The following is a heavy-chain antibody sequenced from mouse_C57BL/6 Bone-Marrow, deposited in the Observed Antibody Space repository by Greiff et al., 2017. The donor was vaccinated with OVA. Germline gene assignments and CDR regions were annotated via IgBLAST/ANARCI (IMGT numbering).Heavy chain of an antibody. V-gene: IGHV14-4*01. CDR3: TTCGNYWYFDV. Sequence: EVQLQQSGAELVRPGASVKLSCTASGFNITDDYMHWVKQRPEQGLEWIGWIDPENGDTEYASKFQGKATITADTSSNTAYLQLSSLTSEDTAVYYCTTCGNYWYFDVWGTGTTVTVSS. J-gene: IGHJ1*03. CDR2: IDPENGDT. D-gene: IGHD1-1*02. CDR1: GFNITDDY.